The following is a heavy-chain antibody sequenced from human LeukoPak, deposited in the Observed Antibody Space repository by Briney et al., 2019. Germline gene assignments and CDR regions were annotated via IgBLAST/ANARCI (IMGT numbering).Heavy chain of an antibody. J-gene: IGHJ5*02. CDR3: ARGAPLEWVYNWFDP. D-gene: IGHD3-3*01. CDR2: MNPNSGNT. V-gene: IGHV1-8*03. Sequence: GASVKVSCKASGYTFTSYYMHWVRQAPGQGLEWMGWMNPNSGNTGYAQKFQGRVTITRNTSISTAYMELSSLRSEDTAVYYCARGAPLEWVYNWFDPWGQGTLVTVSS. CDR1: GYTFTSYY.